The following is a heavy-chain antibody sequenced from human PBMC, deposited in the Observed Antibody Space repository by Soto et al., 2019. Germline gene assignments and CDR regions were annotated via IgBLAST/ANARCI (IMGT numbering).Heavy chain of an antibody. V-gene: IGHV3-49*03. CDR3: ARAFSSGWVGVSDY. D-gene: IGHD6-19*01. CDR1: GFTFGDYA. CDR2: IRRKTYGGTA. J-gene: IGHJ4*02. Sequence: GGSLRLSCTASGFTFGDYAMSWFRQAPGKGPEWVGFIRRKTYGGTADYAASVKGRFAISRDDSKSIAYLQMNSLKSEDTAVYYCARAFSSGWVGVSDYWGQGTLVTVS.